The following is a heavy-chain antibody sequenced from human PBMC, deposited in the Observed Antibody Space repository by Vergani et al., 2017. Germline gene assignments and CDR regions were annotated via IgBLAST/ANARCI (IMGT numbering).Heavy chain of an antibody. CDR3: ASPFGYCGGDCYPEYYFDY. D-gene: IGHD2-21*02. Sequence: QVQLVESGGGVVQPGRSLRLSCAASGFTFSSYAMHWVRQAPGKGLEWVAVISYDGSNKYYADSVKGRFTISRDNSNNTLYLQMNSLRAEDTAVYYCASPFGYCGGDCYPEYYFDYWGQGTLVTVSS. CDR1: GFTFSSYA. V-gene: IGHV3-30-3*01. CDR2: ISYDGSNK. J-gene: IGHJ4*02.